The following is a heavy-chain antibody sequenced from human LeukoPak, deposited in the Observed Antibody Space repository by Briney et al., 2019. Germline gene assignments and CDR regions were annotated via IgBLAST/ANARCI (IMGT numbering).Heavy chain of an antibody. J-gene: IGHJ4*02. V-gene: IGHV4-39*01. D-gene: IGHD6-13*01. CDR1: GGSISSSTYY. CDR2: IYYSGST. Sequence: SETLSLTCTVSGGSISSSTYYWGWIRQPPGKGLEWIGSIYYSGSTYYNPSLKSRVTISVDTSKNQFSLSSVTAADTAVYYCARHGEAAAGTGLDYWGQGTLVTVSS. CDR3: ARHGEAAAGTGLDY.